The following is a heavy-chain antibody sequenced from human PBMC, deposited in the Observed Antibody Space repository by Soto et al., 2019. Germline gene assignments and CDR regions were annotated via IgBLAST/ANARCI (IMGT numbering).Heavy chain of an antibody. V-gene: IGHV3-72*01. Sequence: EVPLVESGGGLVQPGGSLRLSCAASGFTFSDHYMDWVRQAPGKRLEWVGRSRNKANSYTTEYAASVKGRFTISRDDSKNSLYLQMNSLKTEDTAVYFCARGSYSPPSMDVWGQGTTVTVSS. D-gene: IGHD2-2*02. CDR2: SRNKANSYTT. CDR3: ARGSYSPPSMDV. CDR1: GFTFSDHY. J-gene: IGHJ6*02.